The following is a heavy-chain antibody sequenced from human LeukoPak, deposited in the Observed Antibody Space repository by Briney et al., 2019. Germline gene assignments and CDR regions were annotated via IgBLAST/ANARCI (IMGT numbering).Heavy chain of an antibody. Sequence: VASVKVSCKVSGYTLTELSTHWVRQAPGKGLEWMGGFDPEDGETIYAQKFQGRVTMTEDTSTDTAYMELSSLRSEDTAVYYCATAPTYHSARFTMIVESPTEVYFDYWGQGTLVTVSS. V-gene: IGHV1-24*01. CDR3: ATAPTYHSARFTMIVESPTEVYFDY. CDR1: GYTLTELS. D-gene: IGHD3-22*01. CDR2: FDPEDGET. J-gene: IGHJ4*02.